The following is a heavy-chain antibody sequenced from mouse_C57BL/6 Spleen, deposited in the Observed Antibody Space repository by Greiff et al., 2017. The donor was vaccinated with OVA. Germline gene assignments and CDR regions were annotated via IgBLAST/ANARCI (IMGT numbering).Heavy chain of an antibody. J-gene: IGHJ1*03. Sequence: QVQLQQSGAELVMPGASVKLSCKASGYTFTSYWMHWVKQRPGQGLEWIGEIDPSDSYTNYNQKFKGKSTLTVDKSSSTAYMQLSSLTSEDSAVYYCARQNYGSRTGYFDVWGTGTTVTVSS. CDR1: GYTFTSYW. CDR2: IDPSDSYT. CDR3: ARQNYGSRTGYFDV. V-gene: IGHV1-69*01. D-gene: IGHD1-1*01.